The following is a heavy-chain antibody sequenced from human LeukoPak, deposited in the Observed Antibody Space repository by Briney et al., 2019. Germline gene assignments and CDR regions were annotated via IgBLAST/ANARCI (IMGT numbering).Heavy chain of an antibody. J-gene: IGHJ4*02. CDR2: IIPIFGTA. CDR1: GGTFSSYA. D-gene: IGHD6-19*01. Sequence: ASVKVSCKASGGTFSSYAISWVRQAPGQGLEWMGGIIPIFGTANYAQKFQGRVTITADESTSTAYMELSRLRSDDTAVYYCVRDKSGNSGWYSYFDYWGQGTLVTVSS. CDR3: VRDKSGNSGWYSYFDY. V-gene: IGHV1-69*13.